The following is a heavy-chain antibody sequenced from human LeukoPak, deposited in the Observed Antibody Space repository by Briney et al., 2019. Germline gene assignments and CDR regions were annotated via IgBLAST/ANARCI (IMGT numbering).Heavy chain of an antibody. CDR2: ISDHGRNK. V-gene: IGHV3-30*19. Sequence: GGSLRLSCAASGFTFSRYGMHWVRQAPGKGLEWVAYISDHGRNKYYADSVKGRLTISRDTPKNTVYLQMNSLRAEDTAVYYCAKDVSSWYGKDYWGQGTLVTVSS. CDR3: AKDVSSWYGKDY. J-gene: IGHJ4*02. CDR1: GFTFSRYG. D-gene: IGHD6-13*01.